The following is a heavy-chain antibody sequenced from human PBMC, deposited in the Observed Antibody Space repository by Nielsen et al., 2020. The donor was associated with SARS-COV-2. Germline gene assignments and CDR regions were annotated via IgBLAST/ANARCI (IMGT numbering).Heavy chain of an antibody. CDR2: IGTTGDKT. Sequence: GESLKISCVASGFTFSSYGMNWVRQAPGKGLEWVSSIGTTGDKTFYADSVKGRFTISRDNSKNTLYLQLNSLRAEDTAVFYCAKISGSQRHYFDFWGQGALVTVSS. J-gene: IGHJ4*02. CDR1: GFTFSSYG. D-gene: IGHD1-26*01. CDR3: AKISGSQRHYFDF. V-gene: IGHV3-23*01.